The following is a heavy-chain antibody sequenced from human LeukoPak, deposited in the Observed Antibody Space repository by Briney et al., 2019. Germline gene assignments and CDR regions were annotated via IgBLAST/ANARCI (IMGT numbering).Heavy chain of an antibody. CDR3: AREVSSGWSNDDAFDI. D-gene: IGHD6-19*01. CDR1: GFTFSGYA. Sequence: GGSLRLSCAASGFTFSGYAMSWVRQAPGKGLEWVSYISSSGSTMSYADSVKGRFSISRYNAKNSLYLQLSSLRAEDTAVYYCAREVSSGWSNDDAFDIWGQGTMVTVSS. V-gene: IGHV3-48*03. CDR2: ISSSGSTM. J-gene: IGHJ3*02.